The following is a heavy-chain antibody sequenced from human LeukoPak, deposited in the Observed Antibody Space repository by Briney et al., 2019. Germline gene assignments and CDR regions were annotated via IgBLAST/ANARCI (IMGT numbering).Heavy chain of an antibody. D-gene: IGHD3-3*01. CDR3: AHNDFWSGYFGLDP. J-gene: IGHJ5*02. CDR1: GYTFTSYG. V-gene: IGHV1-18*01. CDR2: ISAYNGNT. Sequence: ASVKVSCKASGYTFTSYGISWVRQAPGQGLEWMGWISAYNGNTNYAQKLQGRVTMTTDTSTSTAYMELRSLRSDDTAVYYCAHNDFWSGYFGLDPWGQGTLVTVSS.